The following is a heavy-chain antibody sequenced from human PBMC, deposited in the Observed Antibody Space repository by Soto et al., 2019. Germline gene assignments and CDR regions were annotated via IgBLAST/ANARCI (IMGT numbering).Heavy chain of an antibody. V-gene: IGHV4-34*01. Sequence: QVQLQQWGAGLLKPSETLSLTCAVYGGSFSGYYWSWIRQTPVKALEWIEEIDHSGSIKYNPSLESRVSISLDTSRNQFSLKLSSVTAADSAVFYCATGGGAAPGTWGQGTLVTVSS. CDR3: ATGGGAAPGT. CDR2: IDHSGSI. D-gene: IGHD6-13*01. CDR1: GGSFSGYY. J-gene: IGHJ4*02.